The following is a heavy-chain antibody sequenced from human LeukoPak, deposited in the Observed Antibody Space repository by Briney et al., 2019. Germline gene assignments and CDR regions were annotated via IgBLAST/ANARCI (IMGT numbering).Heavy chain of an antibody. CDR1: GFTFSSYA. D-gene: IGHD3-10*01. CDR3: AKEGKLGLDY. CDR2: ITGSGGST. J-gene: IGHJ4*02. V-gene: IGHV3-23*01. Sequence: GGSLRLSCAASGFTFSSYAMTRVRQAPGKGLEWVSGITGSGGSTTYADSVKGQFTISRDNSKNTLYLQMNSLRAEDAAVYYCAKEGKLGLDYWGQGTLVTVSS.